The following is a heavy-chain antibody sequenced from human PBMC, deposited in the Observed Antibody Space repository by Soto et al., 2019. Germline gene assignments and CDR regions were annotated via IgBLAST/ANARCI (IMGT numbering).Heavy chain of an antibody. CDR2: ISGSGGST. CDR3: AKDQDIEGYYYWGYVDY. CDR1: GFTFSSYT. D-gene: IGHD3-22*01. V-gene: IGHV3-23*01. J-gene: IGHJ4*02. Sequence: PGGSLRLSCVVSGFTFSSYTMSWVRQAPGKGLEWVSAISGSGGSTYYADSVKGRFTISRDNSKNTLYLQMNSLRAEDTAVYYCAKDQDIEGYYYWGYVDYWGQGTLVTVSS.